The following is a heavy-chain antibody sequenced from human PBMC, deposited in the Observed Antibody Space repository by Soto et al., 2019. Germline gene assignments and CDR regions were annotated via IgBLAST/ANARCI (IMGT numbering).Heavy chain of an antibody. D-gene: IGHD2-15*01. CDR2: IYWDDDK. CDR1: GFSLSTSGVG. CDR3: AHRPSYCSGRSCYSGFDY. J-gene: IGHJ4*02. V-gene: IGHV2-5*02. Sequence: QITLKESGPTLVKPTQTLTLTCTFSGFSLSTSGVGVGWIRQPPGKALEWLALIYWDDDKRYSPSLESRLTIPKDTSKTQLVLTTTNMYPVDTATYYCAHRPSYCSGRSCYSGFDYRGQATLVTVSS.